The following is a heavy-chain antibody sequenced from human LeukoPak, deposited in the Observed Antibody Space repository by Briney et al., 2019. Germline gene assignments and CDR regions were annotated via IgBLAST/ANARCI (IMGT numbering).Heavy chain of an antibody. CDR3: ATVGVGATQDYYYYGMDV. D-gene: IGHD1-26*01. Sequence: ASVKVSCKVSGYTLTELSMHWVRQPPGKGLEGVGGFDPEDGETIYAQKFQGRVTMTEDTSTDTAYMELSSLRSEDTAVYYCATVGVGATQDYYYYGMDVWGQGTTVTVSS. CDR2: FDPEDGET. J-gene: IGHJ6*02. V-gene: IGHV1-24*01. CDR1: GYTLTELS.